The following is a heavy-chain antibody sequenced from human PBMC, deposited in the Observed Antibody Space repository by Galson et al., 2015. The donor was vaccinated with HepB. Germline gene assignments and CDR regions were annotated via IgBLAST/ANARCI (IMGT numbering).Heavy chain of an antibody. V-gene: IGHV1-8*01. J-gene: IGHJ5*02. Sequence: SVKVSCKASGYTFTSYDINWVRQATGQGLEWMGWMNPNSGNTGYAQKFQGRVTMTRNTSISTAYMELSSLRSEDTAVYYCARGGYWDSGYYLSWFDPWGQGTLVTVSS. CDR2: MNPNSGNT. D-gene: IGHD3-22*01. CDR3: ARGGYWDSGYYLSWFDP. CDR1: GYTFTSYD.